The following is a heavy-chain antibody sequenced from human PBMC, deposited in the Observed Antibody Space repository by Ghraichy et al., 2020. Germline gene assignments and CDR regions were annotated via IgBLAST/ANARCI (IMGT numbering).Heavy chain of an antibody. D-gene: IGHD3-16*01. CDR2: IYTSGST. J-gene: IGHJ4*02. CDR3: ARQDYDYVWGSYMYYFDY. CDR1: GGSISSYY. Sequence: TLSLTCTVSGGSISSYYWNWIRQPPGKGLEWIGYIYTSGSTNYNPSLKSRVTISVDTSKNQFSLKLSSVTAADTAVYYCARQDYDYVWGSYMYYFDYWGQGTLVTVSA. V-gene: IGHV4-4*09.